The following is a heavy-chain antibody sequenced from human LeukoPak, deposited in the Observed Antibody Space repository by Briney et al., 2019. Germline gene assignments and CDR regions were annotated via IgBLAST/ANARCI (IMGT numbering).Heavy chain of an antibody. J-gene: IGHJ6*03. V-gene: IGHV4-59*01. CDR2: IYYSGIT. D-gene: IGHD1-26*01. CDR3: ARRWDYYMDV. CDR1: GDSISSYY. Sequence: PETLSLTCTVSGDSISSYYWSWIRQPPGKGLEWIGYIYYSGITNYNPSLKSRVTMSVDTSKNQFSLKLRSVTAADTAVYYCARRWDYYMDVWGKGTTVTVSS.